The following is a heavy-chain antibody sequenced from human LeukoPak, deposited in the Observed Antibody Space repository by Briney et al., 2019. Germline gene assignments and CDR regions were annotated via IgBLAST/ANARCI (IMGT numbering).Heavy chain of an antibody. CDR1: GFSLSTSGVG. CDR3: AHRGFPLWFGELFSGAFDI. Sequence: SGPTLVKPTRTLTLTCTFSGFSLSTSGVGVGWIRQPPGKALEWLALIYWDDDKRYSPSLKSRLTITKDTSKNQVDLTMTNMDPVDTATYYCAHRGFPLWFGELFSGAFDIWGQGTMVTVSS. J-gene: IGHJ3*02. D-gene: IGHD3-10*01. V-gene: IGHV2-5*02. CDR2: IYWDDDK.